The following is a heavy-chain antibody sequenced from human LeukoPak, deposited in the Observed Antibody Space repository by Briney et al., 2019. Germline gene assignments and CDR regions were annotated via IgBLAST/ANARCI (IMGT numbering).Heavy chain of an antibody. CDR1: GGSISSGGYY. D-gene: IGHD3-10*01. Sequence: KTSETLSLTCTVSGGSISSGGYYWSWIRQPPGKGLEWIGEINHSGSTNYNPSLKSRVTISVDTSKNQFSLKLSSVTAADTAVYYCARASGYGMDVWGQGTTVTVSS. V-gene: IGHV4-30-2*01. CDR2: INHSGST. CDR3: ARASGYGMDV. J-gene: IGHJ6*02.